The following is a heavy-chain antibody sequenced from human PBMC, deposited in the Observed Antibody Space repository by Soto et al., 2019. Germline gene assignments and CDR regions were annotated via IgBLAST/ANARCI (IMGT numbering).Heavy chain of an antibody. Sequence: PSQTLSLTCVISGDSVSSNSAAWNWIRQSPSRGLEWLGRTYYRSKWYNDYAVSAKSRITINPDTSKNQFSLQLNSVTAADTAVYYCARTVLGPDLLADSFVDYYYYMDVWGQGTTVTVSS. V-gene: IGHV6-1*01. CDR1: GDSVSSNSAA. D-gene: IGHD3-9*01. CDR2: TYYRSKWYN. CDR3: ARTVLGPDLLADSFVDYYYYMDV. J-gene: IGHJ6*03.